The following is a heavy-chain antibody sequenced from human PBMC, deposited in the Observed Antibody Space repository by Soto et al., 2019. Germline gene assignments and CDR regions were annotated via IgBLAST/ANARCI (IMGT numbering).Heavy chain of an antibody. J-gene: IGHJ2*01. CDR2: IIPIFGTA. CDR1: GGTFSSYA. CDR3: ARAPDGDCGGGICSWYFDL. Sequence: QVQLVQSGAEVKKPGSSVKVSCKASGGTFSSYAISWVRQAPGQGLEWMGGIIPIFGTANYAQKFQGRVTSTADESTSXAXRKLRSLRSEDTAVYYGARAPDGDCGGGICSWYFDLWGRGTLVTVSS. D-gene: IGHD2-15*01. V-gene: IGHV1-69*12.